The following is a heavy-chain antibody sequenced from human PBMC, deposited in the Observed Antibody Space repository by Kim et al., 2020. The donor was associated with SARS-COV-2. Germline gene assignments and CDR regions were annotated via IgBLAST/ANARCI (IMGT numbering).Heavy chain of an antibody. D-gene: IGHD2-8*01. Sequence: SETLSLTCTVSNGSISSSSYYWAWIRQPPGEGLEWIGSIYYSGSTYYNPSLKSRLTISVDTSKNQFSLKLSSVTAADTAVYYCVRDRNGYSWFDSWGQGALVTVSS. J-gene: IGHJ5*01. CDR2: IYYSGST. CDR1: NGSISSSSYY. CDR3: VRDRNGYSWFDS. V-gene: IGHV4-39*07.